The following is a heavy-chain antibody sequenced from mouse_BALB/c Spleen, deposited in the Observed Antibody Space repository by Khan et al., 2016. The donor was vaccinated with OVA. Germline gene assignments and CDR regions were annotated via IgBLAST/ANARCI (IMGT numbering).Heavy chain of an antibody. J-gene: IGHJ2*01. D-gene: IGHD1-1*01. CDR1: GYSFTGYF. V-gene: IGHV1-20*02. CDR3: ARKNGSDFDY. CDR2: INPHIGET. Sequence: VTLKESGPELVKPGASVKISCKASGYSFTGYFMNWVMQSHGKSLEWIGRINPHIGETLYNQKFKGKATLTVDESSRTAHMELRSLASEDSAVYYGARKNGSDFDYWGQGTTLTVSS.